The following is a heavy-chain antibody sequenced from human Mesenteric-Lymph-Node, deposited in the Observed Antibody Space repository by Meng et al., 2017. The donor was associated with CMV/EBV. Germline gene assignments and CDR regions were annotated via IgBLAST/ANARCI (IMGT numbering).Heavy chain of an antibody. Sequence: GGSLRLSCKGSGYTFTRYWIGWVRQTPGKGLEWMGMIYPGDSDTRYSPSFLGQVTISTDKSVSTAYLHWNSLKDSDTAIYYCARRAYFYDYSGAVDFWGQGTLVTVSS. CDR2: IYPGDSDT. V-gene: IGHV5-51*01. J-gene: IGHJ4*02. CDR3: ARRAYFYDYSGAVDF. D-gene: IGHD3-22*01. CDR1: GYTFTRYW.